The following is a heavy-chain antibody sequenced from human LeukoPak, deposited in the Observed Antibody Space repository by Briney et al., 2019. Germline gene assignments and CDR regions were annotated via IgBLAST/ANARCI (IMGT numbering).Heavy chain of an antibody. J-gene: IGHJ5*02. CDR1: GGSISSSNW. Sequence: SETLSLTCVVSGGSISSSNWWSWVRQPPGKGLEWIGEISHSGGTNYNPSLKGRLTISVDTSKNQFSLKLSSVTAADTAVYYCAREINSSNPLEGNWFDPWGQGTLVTVSS. V-gene: IGHV4-4*02. D-gene: IGHD6-19*01. CDR3: AREINSSNPLEGNWFDP. CDR2: ISHSGGT.